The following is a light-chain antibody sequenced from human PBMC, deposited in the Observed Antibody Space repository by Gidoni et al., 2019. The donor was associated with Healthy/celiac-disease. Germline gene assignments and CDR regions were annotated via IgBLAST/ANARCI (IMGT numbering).Light chain of an antibody. CDR3: QQYGSSPPYT. CDR1: QSFSSSY. J-gene: IGKJ2*01. V-gene: IGKV3-20*01. Sequence: EIVLTQSPGTLSLSPGERATLSCRASQSFSSSYLAWYQQKPGQAPRLLIYGASSRATGIPDRFSGSVSGTDFTITISRLEPEDFAVYYCQQYGSSPPYTFGQGTKLEIK. CDR2: GAS.